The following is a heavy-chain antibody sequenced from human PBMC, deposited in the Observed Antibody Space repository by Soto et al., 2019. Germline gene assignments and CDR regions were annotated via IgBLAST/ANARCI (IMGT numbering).Heavy chain of an antibody. CDR2: INHSGST. J-gene: IGHJ4*02. Sequence: QVQLQQWGAGLLKPSETLSLTCAVYGGSFSGYYWSWIRQPPGKGLEWSGEINHSGSTNYNPSLKSRVTISVDTSKNQFSLKLSSVTAADTAVYYCARARTAPIHSPAYYFDYWGQGTLVTVSS. V-gene: IGHV4-34*01. CDR1: GGSFSGYY. D-gene: IGHD6-13*01. CDR3: ARARTAPIHSPAYYFDY.